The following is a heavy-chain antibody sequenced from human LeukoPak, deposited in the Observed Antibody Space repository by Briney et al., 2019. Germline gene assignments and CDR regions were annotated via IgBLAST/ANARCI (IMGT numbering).Heavy chain of an antibody. J-gene: IGHJ5*02. CDR1: GFTFDDYA. D-gene: IGHD2-2*01. CDR3: AKDIRRFLVAMRFDP. Sequence: PGGSLRLSCAASGFTFDDYAMHWVRQAPGKGLEWVSGISWDSGSIGYADSVKGRFTISRDNAKNSLYLQMNSLRAEDTALYYCAKDIRRFLVAMRFDPWGQGTLVTVSS. CDR2: ISWDSGSI. V-gene: IGHV3-9*01.